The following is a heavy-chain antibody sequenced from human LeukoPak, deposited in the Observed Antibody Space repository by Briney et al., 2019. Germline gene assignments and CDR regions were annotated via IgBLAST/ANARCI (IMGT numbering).Heavy chain of an antibody. D-gene: IGHD2-2*01. CDR1: GFTFSSYA. CDR3: AKSRGESRGASNY. CDR2: ISGSGDTT. V-gene: IGHV3-23*01. J-gene: IGHJ4*02. Sequence: LSGGSLRLSCAASGFTFSSYAMNWVRQAPGKGLEWVSFISGSGDTTYYADSVKGRFTISRDSSKNTLYLQMNSLRAEDTAVYYCAKSRGESRGASNYWGQGTLVTVSS.